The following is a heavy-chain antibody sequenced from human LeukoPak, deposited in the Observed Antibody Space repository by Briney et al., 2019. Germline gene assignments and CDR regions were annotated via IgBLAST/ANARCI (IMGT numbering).Heavy chain of an antibody. V-gene: IGHV3-23*01. CDR3: AKDGGGYDTSGYYYGDY. Sequence: GGSLRLSCAASGFTFSSYAMSWVRQAPGKGLEWVSTISGSGGSTYYADSVKGRFTISRDNSKNTLYLQMNSLRAEDTAVYYCAKDGGGYDTSGYYYGDYWGQGTLVTVSS. J-gene: IGHJ4*02. D-gene: IGHD3-22*01. CDR1: GFTFSSYA. CDR2: ISGSGGST.